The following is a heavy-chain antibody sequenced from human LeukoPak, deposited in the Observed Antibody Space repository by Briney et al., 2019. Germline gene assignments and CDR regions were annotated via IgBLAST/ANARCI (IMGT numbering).Heavy chain of an antibody. D-gene: IGHD6-19*01. Sequence: SETLSLTCTVSGGSISSYYWSWIRQPPGKGLEWIGYIYYSGSTDYNPSLKSRVTMSVDTSRNQFSLKLSSVTAADTAVYYCASQIAVAGSFDYWGQGTLVTVSS. J-gene: IGHJ4*02. CDR2: IYYSGST. V-gene: IGHV4-59*08. CDR1: GGSISSYY. CDR3: ASQIAVAGSFDY.